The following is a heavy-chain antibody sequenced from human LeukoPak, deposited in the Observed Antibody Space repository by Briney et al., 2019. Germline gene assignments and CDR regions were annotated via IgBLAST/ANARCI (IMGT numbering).Heavy chain of an antibody. D-gene: IGHD3-10*01. CDR1: GFTFSSYE. CDR2: ISSSGSTI. Sequence: GGSLRLSCAASGFTFSSYEMNWVRQAPGKGLEWVSYISSSGSTIYYADSVKGRFTISRDNAKNSLYLQMNSLRAEDTAVYYCASARYYYHAFDIWGQGTMVTVSS. J-gene: IGHJ3*02. V-gene: IGHV3-48*03. CDR3: ASARYYYHAFDI.